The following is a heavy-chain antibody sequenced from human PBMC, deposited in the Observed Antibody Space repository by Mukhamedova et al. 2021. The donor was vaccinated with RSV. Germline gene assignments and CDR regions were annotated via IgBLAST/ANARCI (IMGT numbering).Heavy chain of an antibody. CDR2: INPSGGST. J-gene: IGHJ6*02. Sequence: GQGLEWMGIINPSGGSTSYAQKFQGRVTMTRDTSTSTVYMELSSLRSEDTAVHYCARDSYGDYAYYYYGMDVWGQGTTVTVSS. V-gene: IGHV1-46*01. CDR3: ARDSYGDYAYYYYGMDV. D-gene: IGHD4-17*01.